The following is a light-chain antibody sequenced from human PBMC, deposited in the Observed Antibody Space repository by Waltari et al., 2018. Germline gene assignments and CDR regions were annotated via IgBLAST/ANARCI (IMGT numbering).Light chain of an antibody. V-gene: IGLV4-69*01. CDR2: VNSDGSH. Sequence: QLVLTQSPSVSASLGASVKLTCTLSSGHSSNVIAWHQQQPGKGPRYLMKVNSDGSHSKGDEIPERCSGSSAGPERDLTISSLQSDDEADYYCQTGGHGTWVFGGGTKLTVL. CDR1: SGHSSNV. J-gene: IGLJ3*02. CDR3: QTGGHGTWV.